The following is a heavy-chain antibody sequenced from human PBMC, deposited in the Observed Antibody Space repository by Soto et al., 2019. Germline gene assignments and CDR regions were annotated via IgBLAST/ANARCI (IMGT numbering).Heavy chain of an antibody. Sequence: QVQLVQSGAEVKKPGSSVKVSCKASGGTFSSYAISWVRQAPRQGLEWMGGIIPIFDTANYAQKFQGRVTITADKSTSTAYMELSSLRSEDTAVYYCAREDYDFWSGYSHNWFDPWGQGTLVTVSS. CDR1: GGTFSSYA. J-gene: IGHJ5*02. D-gene: IGHD3-3*01. CDR2: IIPIFDTA. CDR3: AREDYDFWSGYSHNWFDP. V-gene: IGHV1-69*06.